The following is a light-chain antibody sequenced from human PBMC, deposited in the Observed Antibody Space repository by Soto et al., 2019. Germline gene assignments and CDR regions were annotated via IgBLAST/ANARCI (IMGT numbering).Light chain of an antibody. J-gene: IGKJ4*01. CDR2: GAS. V-gene: IGKV3-11*01. CDR1: QSVSIY. Sequence: EIVLPQSPGTLSLSPGARATLSCRASQSVSIYLAWYQQQPGHAPSLLIYGASTRVTGIPARFSGSGSGTDFTLTISSVEPEDFAVDDCQQRVDGLTFGGGTHLEIK. CDR3: QQRVDGLT.